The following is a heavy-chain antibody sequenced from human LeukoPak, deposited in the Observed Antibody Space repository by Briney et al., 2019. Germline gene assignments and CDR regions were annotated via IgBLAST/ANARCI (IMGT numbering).Heavy chain of an antibody. D-gene: IGHD1-1*01. CDR1: GYTFTSHA. CDR3: ARDGTTGTMGPYGMDV. V-gene: IGHV7-4-1*02. Sequence: ASVKVSCKASGYTFTSHAMNWVRQAPGQGLEWMGWINTNTGNPTYAQGFTGRFVFSLDTSVSTAYLQISSLKAEDTAVYYCARDGTTGTMGPYGMDVWGQGTTVTVSS. CDR2: INTNTGNP. J-gene: IGHJ6*02.